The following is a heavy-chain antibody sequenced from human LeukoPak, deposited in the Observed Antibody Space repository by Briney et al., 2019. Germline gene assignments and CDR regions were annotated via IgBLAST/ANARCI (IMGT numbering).Heavy chain of an antibody. D-gene: IGHD4-17*01. CDR3: ARVHYGDYPLYYYYYGMDV. CDR1: GFTFSDYY. Sequence: GGSLRLSCAASGFTFSDYYMSWIRQAPGKGLEWVSYISSSGSTIYYADSVKGRLTISRDNAKNSLYLQMNSLRAEDTAVYYCARVHYGDYPLYYYYYGMDVWGQGTTVSVSS. V-gene: IGHV3-11*01. J-gene: IGHJ6*02. CDR2: ISSSGSTI.